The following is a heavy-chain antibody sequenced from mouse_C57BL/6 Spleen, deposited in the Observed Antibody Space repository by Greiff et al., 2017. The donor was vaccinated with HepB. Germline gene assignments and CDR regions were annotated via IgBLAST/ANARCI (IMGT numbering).Heavy chain of an antibody. D-gene: IGHD2-4*01. V-gene: IGHV1-55*01. CDR2: IYPGSGST. CDR1: GYTFTSYW. Sequence: QVQLQQPGAELVKPGASVKMSCKASGYTFTSYWITWVKQRPGQGLEWIGDIYPGSGSTNYNEKFKSKATLTVDTSSSTAYMQLSSLTSEDSAVYYCARGGLRQGAMDYWGQGTSVTVSS. J-gene: IGHJ4*01. CDR3: ARGGLRQGAMDY.